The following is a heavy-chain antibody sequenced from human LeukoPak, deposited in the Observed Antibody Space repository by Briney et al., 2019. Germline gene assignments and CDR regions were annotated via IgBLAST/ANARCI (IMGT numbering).Heavy chain of an antibody. CDR3: AHSKRHVSSPSLDY. CDR1: GFSLTTSGVG. CDR2: IYWDDDK. D-gene: IGHD3-22*01. J-gene: IGHJ4*02. V-gene: IGHV2-5*02. Sequence: SGPTLVKPTQTLTLTCTFSGFSLTTSGVGVGWIRQPPGKALEWLALIYWDDDKRYSPSLKTRLTITKDTSKNQVVLTVTNMDPVDTATYYCAHSKRHVSSPSLDYWGQGTLVTVSS.